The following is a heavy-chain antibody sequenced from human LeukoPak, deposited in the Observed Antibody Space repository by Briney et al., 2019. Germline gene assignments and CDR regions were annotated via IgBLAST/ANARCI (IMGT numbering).Heavy chain of an antibody. CDR1: GYTFTGYY. CDR3: ARGVVAPTYYYMDV. D-gene: IGHD2-2*01. V-gene: IGHV1-2*02. CDR2: INPNSGGT. Sequence: GASVKVSCKASGYTFTGYYMHWVRQAPGQGLEWMGWINPNSGGTNYAQKFQGRVAMTRDTSISTAYMELSRLRSDDTAVYYCARGVVAPTYYYMDVWGKGTTVTVSS. J-gene: IGHJ6*03.